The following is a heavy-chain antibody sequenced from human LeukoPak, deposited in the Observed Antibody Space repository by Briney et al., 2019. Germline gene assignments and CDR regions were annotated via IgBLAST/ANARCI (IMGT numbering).Heavy chain of an antibody. CDR1: GFTFTTYW. CDR2: INSDGSIT. CDR3: ARDAVDTANAV. V-gene: IGHV3-74*01. J-gene: IGHJ6*02. D-gene: IGHD5-18*01. Sequence: GGSLRLSCAASGFTFTTYWMRWVHQAPGKGLVWVSHINSDGSITSYADSVKGRFTISRDNAKNTLYLQMNSLRAEDTAVYYCARDAVDTANAVWGQGTTVTVSS.